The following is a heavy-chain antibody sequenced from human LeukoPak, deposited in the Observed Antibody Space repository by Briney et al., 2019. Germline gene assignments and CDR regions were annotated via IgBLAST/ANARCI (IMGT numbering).Heavy chain of an antibody. V-gene: IGHV3-21*06. J-gene: IGHJ4*02. Sequence: GGSLRLSCAASGFSFSSYRMNWVRQAPGKGLEWVSSVSNSGDYIHYADSVKGRFTISRDNSKNSLYLQMNSLRAEDTAVYYCARDLIGYYFDYWGQGTLVTVSS. D-gene: IGHD2-8*01. CDR2: VSNSGDYI. CDR1: GFSFSSYR. CDR3: ARDLIGYYFDY.